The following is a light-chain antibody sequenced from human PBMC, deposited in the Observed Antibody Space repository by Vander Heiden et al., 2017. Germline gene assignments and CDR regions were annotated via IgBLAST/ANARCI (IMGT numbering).Light chain of an antibody. V-gene: IGKV1-39*01. CDR2: TAS. J-gene: IGKJ2*01. Sequence: DIQMTQSPSSLSASVGDRVTITCRASQSLGNSLNLYQQKPGKAPNLLIYTASSFQSGVPSRFSGSGSGTDFTLTISSLQPEDFATYYCQQSYSLPYTFGQGTKLEIK. CDR3: QQSYSLPYT. CDR1: QSLGNS.